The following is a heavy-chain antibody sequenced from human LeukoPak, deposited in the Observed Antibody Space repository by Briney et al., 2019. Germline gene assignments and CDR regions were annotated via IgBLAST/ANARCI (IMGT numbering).Heavy chain of an antibody. CDR1: GYTFTGYY. Sequence: ASVKVSCKASGYTFTGYYMHWVRQAPGQGLEWMGRINPNSGGTNYAQKFQGRVTMTRDTSISTAYMELSRLRSDDTAVYYCARDRPNGDGYNWNWFDPWGQGTLVTVSS. V-gene: IGHV1-2*06. CDR2: INPNSGGT. CDR3: ARDRPNGDGYNWNWFDP. J-gene: IGHJ5*02. D-gene: IGHD5-24*01.